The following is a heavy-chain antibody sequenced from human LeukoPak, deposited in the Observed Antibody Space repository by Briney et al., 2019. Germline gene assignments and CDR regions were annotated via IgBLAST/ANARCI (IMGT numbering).Heavy chain of an antibody. CDR2: IRYDGSNK. Sequence: GGSLRLSCAASGFTFSSYGMHWVRQAPGKGLEWVAFIRYDGSNKYYADSVKGRFTISRDNSKNTLYLQMNSLRAEDTAVYYCAKSSDSDIVVVPAAIRLDYWGQGTLVTVSS. CDR3: AKSSDSDIVVVPAAIRLDY. J-gene: IGHJ4*02. V-gene: IGHV3-30*02. D-gene: IGHD2-2*02. CDR1: GFTFSSYG.